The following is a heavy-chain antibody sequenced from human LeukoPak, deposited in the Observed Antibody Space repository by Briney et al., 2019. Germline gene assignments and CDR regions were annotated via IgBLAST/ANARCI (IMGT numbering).Heavy chain of an antibody. J-gene: IGHJ3*02. CDR3: AKGYTAIVKPYAFDI. V-gene: IGHV3-23*01. CDR2: ISGSGVST. D-gene: IGHD5-18*01. Sequence: GGSLRLSCAASGFTFSSYAMSWVRQAPGKGLEWVSAISGSGVSTYYADSVKGRFTISRDNSKNTLYLQMNSLRAEDTAVYYCAKGYTAIVKPYAFDIWGQGTMVTVSS. CDR1: GFTFSSYA.